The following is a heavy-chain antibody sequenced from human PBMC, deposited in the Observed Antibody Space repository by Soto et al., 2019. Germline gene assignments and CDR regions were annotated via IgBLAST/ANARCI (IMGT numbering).Heavy chain of an antibody. CDR2: ISWNRGSI. V-gene: IGHV3-9*01. CDR1: GFTFDDYA. J-gene: IGHJ6*03. D-gene: IGHD3-9*01. CDR3: AKLHDILTGYEYYCIDV. Sequence: EVQLVESGGGLVQPGRSLRLSCAASGFTFDDYAMHWVRQAPGKGLEWVSGISWNRGSIGYADSVKGRFTISRDNAKNSLHLQMNSLRAEDPALNYCAKLHDILTGYEYYCIDVWGKGTTVTVSS.